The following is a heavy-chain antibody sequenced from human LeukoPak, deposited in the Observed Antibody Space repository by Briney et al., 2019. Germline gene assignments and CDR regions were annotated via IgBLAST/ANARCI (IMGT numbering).Heavy chain of an antibody. J-gene: IGHJ4*02. CDR3: ARARRDCSGGSCYSGGWLIDY. CDR2: IYYSGST. V-gene: IGHV4-31*03. D-gene: IGHD2-15*01. CDR1: GGSIRSGGYS. Sequence: SETLSLTCTVSGGSIRSGGYSWSWIRHHPGKGLEWIAYIYYSGSTYYNPSLKSRVTISVDTPKNPFSLKLSSVTAADTGVYYCARARRDCSGGSCYSGGWLIDYWGQGTLVTVSS.